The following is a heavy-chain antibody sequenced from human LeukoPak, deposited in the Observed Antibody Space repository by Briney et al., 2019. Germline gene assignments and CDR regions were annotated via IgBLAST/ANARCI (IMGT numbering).Heavy chain of an antibody. V-gene: IGHV4-59*12. J-gene: IGHJ5*02. D-gene: IGHD3-16*02. CDR1: GGSISSYY. CDR3: ARGLAVWGSYRRKKNWFDP. CDR2: IYYSGST. Sequence: ASETLSLTCTVSGGSISSYYWSWIRQPPGKGLEWIGYIYYSGSTNYNPSLKSRVTISVDTSKNQFSLKLSSVTAADTAVYYCARGLAVWGSYRRKKNWFDPWGQGTLVTVSS.